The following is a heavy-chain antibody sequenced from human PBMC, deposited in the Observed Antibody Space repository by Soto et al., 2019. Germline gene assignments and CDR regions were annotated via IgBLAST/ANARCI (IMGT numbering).Heavy chain of an antibody. CDR3: GRDPNLSLTYHYYGMDV. CDR1: GYTFTSYY. Sequence: QVQLVQSGAEVKKPGASVKVSCRASGYTFTSYYIHWVRQAPGQGLEWMGIISPNTGSTSYAQKFQGRVTVTRDTSTSTVYMELSSLRSEDTAVYYCGRDPNLSLTYHYYGMDVWGQGTSVTVS. V-gene: IGHV1-46*01. CDR2: ISPNTGST. J-gene: IGHJ6*02.